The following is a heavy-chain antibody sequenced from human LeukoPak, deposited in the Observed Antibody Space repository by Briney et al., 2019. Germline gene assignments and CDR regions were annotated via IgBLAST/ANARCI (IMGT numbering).Heavy chain of an antibody. Sequence: GGSLRLSCAASGFTFSSYGMSLVRQAPGKGLEWVSGITGGGGKTYYADSVRGRFTISRDNSKNTLYLQVNSLRAEDTAVYYCAKTFGWPFYFDHWGQGTLVTVSS. CDR3: AKTFGWPFYFDH. V-gene: IGHV3-23*01. CDR2: ITGGGGKT. CDR1: GFTFSSYG. J-gene: IGHJ4*02. D-gene: IGHD2/OR15-2a*01.